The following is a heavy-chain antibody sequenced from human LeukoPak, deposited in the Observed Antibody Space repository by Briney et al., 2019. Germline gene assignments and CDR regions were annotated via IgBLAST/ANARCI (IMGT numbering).Heavy chain of an antibody. D-gene: IGHD1-14*01. CDR3: ARGNPTSTDY. V-gene: IGHV3-53*01. CDR1: GFTVSSNY. Sequence: PGGSLRLSCAASGFTVSSNYMSWVRQAPGKGLEWVSVIYTGGSTYYADSVKGRFTISRDNSKNTLYLQMNSLRVEDTAVYYCARGNPTSTDYWGQGTLVTVSS. CDR2: IYTGGST. J-gene: IGHJ4*02.